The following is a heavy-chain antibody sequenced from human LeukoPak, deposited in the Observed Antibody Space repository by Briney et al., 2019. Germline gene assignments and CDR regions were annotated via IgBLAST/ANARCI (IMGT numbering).Heavy chain of an antibody. D-gene: IGHD4-17*01. V-gene: IGHV3-23*01. CDR1: GFPFNTQD. Sequence: GGSLRLSCAASGFPFNTQDMRWVRQAPGKGLEWVSSIIADGGATFYADSVRGRFTISRDNSRNTLDLQMNSLRVEDTAVYYCAKDRATVTRKFDYWGQGTLVTVSS. CDR3: AKDRATVTRKFDY. CDR2: IIADGGAT. J-gene: IGHJ4*02.